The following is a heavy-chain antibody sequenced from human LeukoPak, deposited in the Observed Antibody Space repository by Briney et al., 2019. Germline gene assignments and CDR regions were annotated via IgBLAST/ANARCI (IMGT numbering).Heavy chain of an antibody. J-gene: IGHJ6*03. V-gene: IGHV3-20*04. Sequence: GGSLRLSCAASGFTFDDYGMSWVRQAPGKGLEWVSGINWNGGSTGYADSVKGRFTISRDNAKNSLYLQMNSLRAEDTALYYCARVGYSSSWYFPYYYYYMDVWGKGTTVTVSS. CDR2: INWNGGST. CDR1: GFTFDDYG. CDR3: ARVGYSSSWYFPYYYYYMDV. D-gene: IGHD6-13*01.